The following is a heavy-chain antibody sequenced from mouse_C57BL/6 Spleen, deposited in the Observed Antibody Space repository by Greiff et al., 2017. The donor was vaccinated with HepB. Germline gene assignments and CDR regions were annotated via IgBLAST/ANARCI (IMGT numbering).Heavy chain of an antibody. CDR3: AREGTTVDFDV. CDR2: IYPGDGDT. V-gene: IGHV1-82*01. D-gene: IGHD1-1*01. Sequence: QVQLQQSGPELVKPGASVKISCKASGYAFSSSWMNWVKQRPGKGLEWIGRIYPGDGDTNYNGKFKGKATLTADKSSSTAYMQLSSLTSEDSAVYFCAREGTTVDFDVWGTGTTVTVSS. J-gene: IGHJ1*03. CDR1: GYAFSSSW.